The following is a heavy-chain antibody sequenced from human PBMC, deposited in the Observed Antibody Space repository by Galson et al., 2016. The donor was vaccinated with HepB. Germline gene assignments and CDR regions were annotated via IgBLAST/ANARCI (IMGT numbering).Heavy chain of an antibody. Sequence: SLRLSCAASGFTCSSYGLHWVRQAPGKGLEWVAILWVDGTNKSYVHSVKGRFTVSRDHSKNPVDLQMNSLGAEDTAVYYCARDSSLSARIYYYFYGLDVWGQGTTVTVSS. D-gene: IGHD6-6*01. CDR1: GFTCSSYG. CDR2: LWVDGTNK. J-gene: IGHJ6*02. CDR3: ARDSSLSARIYYYFYGLDV. V-gene: IGHV3-33*01.